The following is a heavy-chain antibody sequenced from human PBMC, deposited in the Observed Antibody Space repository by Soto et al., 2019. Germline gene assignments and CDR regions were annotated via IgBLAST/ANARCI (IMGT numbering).Heavy chain of an antibody. CDR3: ASPVVVSAAMRHYYYGMDV. V-gene: IGHV3-74*01. CDR2: INSDGSST. CDR1: GFTFSTSW. Sequence: GGSLRLSCAASGFTFSTSWMHWVRQAPGKGLVWVSRINSDGSSTSYADSVKGRFTISRDNAKNTLYLQMNSLRAEDTAVYYCASPVVVSAAMRHYYYGMDVWGQGTTVTVSS. D-gene: IGHD2-2*01. J-gene: IGHJ6*02.